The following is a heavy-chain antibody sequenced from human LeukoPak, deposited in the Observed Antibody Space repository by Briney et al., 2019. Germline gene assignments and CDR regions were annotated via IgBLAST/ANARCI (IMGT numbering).Heavy chain of an antibody. V-gene: IGHV3-72*01. CDR3: AKGDGSGSYGY. J-gene: IGHJ4*02. CDR1: GFTFSDHY. CDR2: TRNKANSYTT. D-gene: IGHD3-10*01. Sequence: GGSLRLSCAASGFTFSDHYMDWVRQAPGKGLEWVGRTRNKANSYTTEYAASVKGRFTISRDNAKNSLYLRMNSLRAEDTALYYCAKGDGSGSYGYWGQGTLVTVSS.